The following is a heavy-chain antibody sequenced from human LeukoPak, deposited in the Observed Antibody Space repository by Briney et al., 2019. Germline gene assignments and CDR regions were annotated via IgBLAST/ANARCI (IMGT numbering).Heavy chain of an antibody. J-gene: IGHJ4*02. Sequence: SETLSLTCTVSGGSISSSSYYWGWIRQPPGKGLEWIGSIYYSGSTYYNPSLKSRVTISVDTSKNQFSLKLSSVTAADTAVYYRARHSRHCSGGSCYSYDYWGQGTLVTVSS. CDR3: ARHSRHCSGGSCYSYDY. CDR2: IYYSGST. D-gene: IGHD2-15*01. CDR1: GGSISSSSYY. V-gene: IGHV4-39*01.